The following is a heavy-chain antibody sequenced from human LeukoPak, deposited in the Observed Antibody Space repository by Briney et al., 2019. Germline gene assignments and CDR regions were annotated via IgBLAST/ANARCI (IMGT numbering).Heavy chain of an antibody. V-gene: IGHV1-2*02. CDR3: ARDRYYDSSGYVTDH. CDR1: GYTFTGYY. D-gene: IGHD3-22*01. Sequence: ASVKVSCKASGYTFTGYYMHWVRQAPGQGHEWMGWINPNSGGTNYAQKFQGRVTMTRDTSISTAYMELSRLRSDDTAVYYCARDRYYDSSGYVTDHWGQGTLVTVSS. J-gene: IGHJ4*02. CDR2: INPNSGGT.